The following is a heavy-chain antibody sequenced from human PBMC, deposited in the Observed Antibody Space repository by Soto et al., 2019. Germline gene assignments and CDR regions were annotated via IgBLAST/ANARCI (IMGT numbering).Heavy chain of an antibody. CDR1: GDSISSGGSY. CDR2: TYYIGSP. CDR3: ARAGGTVAAINFYGLDV. Sequence: SETLSLTCTVSGDSISSGGSYWTWIRQHPGKGLEWIGYTYYIGSPYYNPSLQSRVTISVDTSKNQVSLKLSPVTAADTAVYYCARAGGTVAAINFYGLDVWGQGTTVTVSS. D-gene: IGHD1-26*01. V-gene: IGHV4-31*03. J-gene: IGHJ6*02.